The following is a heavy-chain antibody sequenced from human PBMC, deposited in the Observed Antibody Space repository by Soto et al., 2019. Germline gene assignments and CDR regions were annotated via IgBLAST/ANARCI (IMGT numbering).Heavy chain of an antibody. D-gene: IGHD2-15*01. J-gene: IGHJ4*02. Sequence: EVQVLESGGGLVQPGGSLRLSCAASGFTFNNYAMSWVRQAPGKGLEWVSGINNGGEKTYYADSVKGRFTISRDNAKDDLLLQRISLRAEDKAIYYCAKERRRGYDSGRHYFDFWGQGNLV. CDR1: GFTFNNYA. CDR3: AKERRRGYDSGRHYFDF. V-gene: IGHV3-23*01. CDR2: INNGGEKT.